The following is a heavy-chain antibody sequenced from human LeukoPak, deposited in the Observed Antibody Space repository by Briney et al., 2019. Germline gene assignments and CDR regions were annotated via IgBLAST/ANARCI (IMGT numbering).Heavy chain of an antibody. CDR2: FDPEDGET. J-gene: IGHJ4*02. Sequence: ASVKVFCKVSGYTLTELSMHWVRQAPGKGLEWMGGFDPEDGETIYAQKFQGRVTMTEDTSTDTAYMELSSLRSEDTAVYYCATVGGSSSWYTYWGQGTLVTVSS. V-gene: IGHV1-24*01. CDR3: ATVGGSSSWYTY. CDR1: GYTLTELS. D-gene: IGHD6-13*01.